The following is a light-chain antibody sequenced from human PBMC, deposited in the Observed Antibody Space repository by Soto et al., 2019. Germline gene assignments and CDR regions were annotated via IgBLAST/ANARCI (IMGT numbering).Light chain of an antibody. V-gene: IGKV3-20*01. Sequence: EIVLTQSPGTLSLSPGERATLSCRASRFLSSSYVVWYQQKPGQAPRLLIYAASRRATGIPDRFSGRGSATEYTLTISRLEPEDSAVYYCQQQGTFGQGTKLEIK. CDR2: AAS. J-gene: IGKJ2*01. CDR3: QQQGT. CDR1: RFLSSSY.